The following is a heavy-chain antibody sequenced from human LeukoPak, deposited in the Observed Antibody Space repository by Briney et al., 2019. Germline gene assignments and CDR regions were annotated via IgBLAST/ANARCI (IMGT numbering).Heavy chain of an antibody. D-gene: IGHD6-19*01. CDR2: IYHSGST. V-gene: IGHV4-38-2*02. CDR3: ARSIAVDPNWFDP. CDR1: GYSISSGYY. J-gene: IGHJ5*02. Sequence: SETLSLTCTVSGYSISSGYYWGWIRQPPGQGLEWIGSIYHSGSTYYNPSLKSRVTISVDTSKNQFSLKLSSVTAADTAVYYCARSIAVDPNWFDPWGQGTLVTVSS.